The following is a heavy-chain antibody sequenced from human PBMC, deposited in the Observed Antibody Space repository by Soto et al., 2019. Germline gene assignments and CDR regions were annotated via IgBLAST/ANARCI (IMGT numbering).Heavy chain of an antibody. D-gene: IGHD3-22*01. J-gene: IGHJ4*02. CDR1: GFTFSSYA. CDR3: AKLVVKWLFAGPPNTAYYFDY. V-gene: IGHV3-23*01. Sequence: PGGSLRLSCAASGFTFSSYAMSWVRQAPGKGLEWVSAISGSGGSTYYADSVKGRFTISRDNSKNTLYLQMNSLRAEDTAVYYCAKLVVKWLFAGPPNTAYYFDYWGQGTLVTVSS. CDR2: ISGSGGST.